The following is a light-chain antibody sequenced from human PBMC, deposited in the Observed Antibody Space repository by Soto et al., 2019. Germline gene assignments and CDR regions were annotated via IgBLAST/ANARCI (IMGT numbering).Light chain of an antibody. CDR2: EES. CDR3: QQVKSYPRT. V-gene: IGKV1-6*01. J-gene: IGKJ4*01. CDR1: QGIRND. Sequence: IQMTQSPSSLSASVGDRVTITCRASQGIRNDLVWYQQKPGNPPRLLIYEESTLHSGVPSRFSGRKVGTQFTLTIDSLQPEDFATYYCQQVKSYPRTFGGGTKVDIK.